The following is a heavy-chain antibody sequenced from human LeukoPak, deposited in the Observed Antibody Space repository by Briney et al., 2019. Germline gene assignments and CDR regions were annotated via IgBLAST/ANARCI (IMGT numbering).Heavy chain of an antibody. CDR3: VKGRISEDGLDF. Sequence: SETLSLTCTVSGGSIGTYYWSWIRQSPGKGLEWIGYIYVTGTRYNPYLQSRVTISVDRSRNQFFLKMSSVTAADTAVYYCVKGRISEDGLDFWGQGTLVNVSS. J-gene: IGHJ4*02. CDR1: GGSIGTYY. D-gene: IGHD6-13*01. CDR2: IYVTGT. V-gene: IGHV4-4*09.